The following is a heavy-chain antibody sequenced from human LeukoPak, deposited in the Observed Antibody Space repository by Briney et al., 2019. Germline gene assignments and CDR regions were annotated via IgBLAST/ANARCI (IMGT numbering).Heavy chain of an antibody. Sequence: GGSLRLSCAASGFTFSSYWMHWVRQAPGKGLVWVPRVNVDGSTYYADSVKGRFTVSRDNAENTLYLQVNSLGDEDTAVYYCARGAKGYWYFDLWGRGTLVTVSS. V-gene: IGHV3-74*01. CDR2: VNVDGST. CDR3: ARGAKGYWYFDL. J-gene: IGHJ2*01. CDR1: GFTFSSYW.